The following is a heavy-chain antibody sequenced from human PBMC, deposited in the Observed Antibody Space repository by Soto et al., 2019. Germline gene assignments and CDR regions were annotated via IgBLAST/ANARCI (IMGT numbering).Heavy chain of an antibody. CDR1: GFTFSSYA. CDR3: ARDHEENAFDI. J-gene: IGHJ3*02. CDR2: ISYDGSNK. V-gene: IGHV3-30-3*01. Sequence: QVQLVESGGGVVQPGRSLRLSCAASGFTFSSYAMHWVRQAPGKGLEWVAVISYDGSNKYYADSVKGRFTISRDNSKNTLYLKMNSLRAEDTAVYYCARDHEENAFDIWGQGTMVTVSS.